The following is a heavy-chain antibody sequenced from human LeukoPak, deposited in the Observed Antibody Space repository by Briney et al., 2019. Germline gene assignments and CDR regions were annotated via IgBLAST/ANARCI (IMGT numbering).Heavy chain of an antibody. CDR2: LKQDGGEK. D-gene: IGHD3-10*01. Sequence: GGSLRLSCAASGFTFSSYWMSWVPQAPGMGLEGGANLKQDGGEKDYMDPVKGRFTASRATAKTSLYLQMNRLRAEDAAVYYCARDLTIVRGVINDVDYWGQGTLVTVSS. CDR1: GFTFSSYW. J-gene: IGHJ4*02. CDR3: ARDLTIVRGVINDVDY. V-gene: IGHV3-7*03.